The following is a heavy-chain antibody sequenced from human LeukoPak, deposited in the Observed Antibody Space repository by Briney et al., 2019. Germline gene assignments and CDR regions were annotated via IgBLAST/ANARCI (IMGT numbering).Heavy chain of an antibody. D-gene: IGHD5-24*01. Sequence: PSETLSLTCAVYGGSFSGYYWSWIRQPPGKGQEWIGEINHSGSTNYNPSLKSRVTISVDTSKDQFSLKLSSVTAADTAVYYCARGPHSNPTIKRWLQIDYWGQGTLVTVSS. CDR2: INHSGST. J-gene: IGHJ4*02. CDR3: ARGPHSNPTIKRWLQIDY. V-gene: IGHV4-34*01. CDR1: GGSFSGYY.